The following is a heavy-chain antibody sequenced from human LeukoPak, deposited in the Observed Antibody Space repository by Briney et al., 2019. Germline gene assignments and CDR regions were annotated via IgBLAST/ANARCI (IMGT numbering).Heavy chain of an antibody. CDR3: ARASDNEIVSGHYNFYYYYHYMDV. V-gene: IGHV1-18*01. J-gene: IGHJ6*03. CDR1: GYTFTSYA. D-gene: IGHD3-9*01. Sequence: ASVKVSCKASGYTFTSYAMNWVRQAPGQGLEWMGWISDYNGNTNYAQKFQGRVTMTTDSSTSTAYMELRSLRSDDTAVYYCARASDNEIVSGHYNFYYYYHYMDVWGKGTTVTVSS. CDR2: ISDYNGNT.